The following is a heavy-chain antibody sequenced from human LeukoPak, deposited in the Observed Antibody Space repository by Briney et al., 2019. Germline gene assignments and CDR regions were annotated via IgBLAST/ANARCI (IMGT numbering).Heavy chain of an antibody. CDR3: ATLGLSFLDC. Sequence: ASVKVSCKASGYTLTELSIHWVRQAPGKGLEWMGGFDPEDGETIYAQKFQGRVTMTEDTSTDTAYMVLSGLRSEDTAVYYCATLGLSFLDCWGQGTLVTVSS. D-gene: IGHD3-16*02. CDR2: FDPEDGET. CDR1: GYTLTELS. V-gene: IGHV1-24*01. J-gene: IGHJ4*02.